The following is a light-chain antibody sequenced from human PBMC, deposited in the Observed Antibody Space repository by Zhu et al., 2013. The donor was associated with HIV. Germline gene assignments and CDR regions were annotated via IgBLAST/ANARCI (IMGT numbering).Light chain of an antibody. J-gene: IGKJ4*01. CDR1: QSVSSY. V-gene: IGKV3-11*01. CDR3: QQRSNWPLT. CDR2: DAS. Sequence: EIVLTQSPATLSLSPGERATLSCRASQSVSSYLAWYQQKPGQAPRLIISDASKRATGIPDRFSGSGSGTGFTLTISSLEPEDFAVYYCQQRSNWPLTFGGGTKVEIK.